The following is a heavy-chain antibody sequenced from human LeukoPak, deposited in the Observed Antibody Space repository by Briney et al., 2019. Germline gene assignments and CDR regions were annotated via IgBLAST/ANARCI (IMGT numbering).Heavy chain of an antibody. Sequence: ASVKVSCKASGYTFTSYGISWVRQAPGQGLEWMGWINPNSGGTNYAQKFQGRVTMTRDTSISTAYMELSRLRSDDTAVYYCARLGSCSSTSCYEGSWGQGTLVTVSS. V-gene: IGHV1-2*02. J-gene: IGHJ5*02. CDR2: INPNSGGT. D-gene: IGHD2-2*01. CDR1: GYTFTSYG. CDR3: ARLGSCSSTSCYEGS.